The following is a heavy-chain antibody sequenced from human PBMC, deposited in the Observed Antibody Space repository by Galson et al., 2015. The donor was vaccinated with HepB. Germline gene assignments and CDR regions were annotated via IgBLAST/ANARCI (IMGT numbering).Heavy chain of an antibody. CDR2: IYHSGTT. V-gene: IGHV4-4*02. J-gene: IGHJ5*02. D-gene: IGHD2-15*01. CDR3: ASLGYCSGTADCYGTS. Sequence: ETLSLTCAVSGGSISSRNWWSWVRQPPGKGLEWIGEIYHSGTTNYNPSLKSRLTISVDKSKNQFSLKLSSVTAADTAMYYCASLGYCSGTADCYGTSWGQGTLATVSS. CDR1: GGSISSRNW.